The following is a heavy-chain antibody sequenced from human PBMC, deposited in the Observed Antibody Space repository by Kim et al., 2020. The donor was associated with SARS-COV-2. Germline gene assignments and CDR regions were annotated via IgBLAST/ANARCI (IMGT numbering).Heavy chain of an antibody. CDR3: ARVWYYDILTGYYAYDAFDI. J-gene: IGHJ3*02. CDR2: IYYSGST. V-gene: IGHV4-59*01. Sequence: SETLSLTCTVSGGSISSYYWSWIRQPPGKGLEWIGYIYYSGSTNYNPSLKSRVTISVDTSKNQFSLKLSSVTAADTAVYYCARVWYYDILTGYYAYDAFDIWGQGTMVTVSS. CDR1: GGSISSYY. D-gene: IGHD3-9*01.